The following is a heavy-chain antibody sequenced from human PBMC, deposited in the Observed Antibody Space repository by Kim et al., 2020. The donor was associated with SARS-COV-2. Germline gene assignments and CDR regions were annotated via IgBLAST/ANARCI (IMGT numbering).Heavy chain of an antibody. J-gene: IGHJ3*02. Sequence: SETLSLTCAVSGGSISSSNWWSWVRQPPGKGLEWIGEIYHSGSTNYNPSLKSRVTISVDKSKNQFSLKLSSVTAADTAVYYCARSHHGGNRYFDWLLPRGDAFDIWGQGTMVTVSS. V-gene: IGHV4-4*02. CDR1: GGSISSSNW. CDR2: IYHSGST. CDR3: ARSHHGGNRYFDWLLPRGDAFDI. D-gene: IGHD3-9*01.